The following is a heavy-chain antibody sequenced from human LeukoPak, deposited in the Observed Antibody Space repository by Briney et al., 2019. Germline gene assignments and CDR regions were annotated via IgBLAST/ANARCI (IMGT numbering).Heavy chain of an antibody. D-gene: IGHD2-8*02. J-gene: IGHJ4*02. CDR3: ATYRQVLLPFES. V-gene: IGHV3-23*01. Sequence: GGSLRLSCAASGFTFSSYWMSWVRQAPGKGLEWVSSIFPSGGEIHYADSVRGRFTISRDNSKSTLSLQMNSLRAEDTAIYYCATYRQVLLPFESWGQGTLVTVSS. CDR1: GFTFSSYW. CDR2: IFPSGGEI.